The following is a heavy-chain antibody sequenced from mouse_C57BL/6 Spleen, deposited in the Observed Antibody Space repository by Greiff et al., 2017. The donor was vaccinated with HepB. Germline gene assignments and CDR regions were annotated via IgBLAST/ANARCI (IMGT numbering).Heavy chain of an antibody. Sequence: ESGAELARPGASVKMSCKASGYTFTSYTMHWVKQRPGQGLEWIGYINPSSGYTKYNQKFKDKATLTADKSSSTAYMQLSSLTSEDSAVYYCARVYDYDGLAYWGQGTLVTVSA. CDR2: INPSSGYT. J-gene: IGHJ3*01. CDR3: ARVYDYDGLAY. V-gene: IGHV1-4*01. D-gene: IGHD2-4*01. CDR1: GYTFTSYT.